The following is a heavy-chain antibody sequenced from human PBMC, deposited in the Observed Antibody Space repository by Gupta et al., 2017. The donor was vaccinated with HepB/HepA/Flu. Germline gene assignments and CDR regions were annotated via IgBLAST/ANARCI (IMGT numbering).Heavy chain of an antibody. J-gene: IGHJ4*02. CDR2: IRYYGSEK. CDR1: AFTFSDNG. CDR3: ARDWTMMDSYSDH. Sequence: QLHWFDPGVGVAQLGGPLSSPLPAPAFTFSDNGLPWVVRAPGKGLEWVAVIRYYGSEKYYADSVKGRFSISGDKSKNTLYRQMSSLRAEETALYYCARDWTMMDSYSDHWGQGTLVTVSS. D-gene: IGHD3-22*01. V-gene: IGHV3-33*01.